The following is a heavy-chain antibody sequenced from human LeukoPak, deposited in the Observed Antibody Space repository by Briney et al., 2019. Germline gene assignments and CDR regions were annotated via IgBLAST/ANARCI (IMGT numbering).Heavy chain of an antibody. CDR1: GFTFSSYA. V-gene: IGHV4-4*07. Sequence: GSLRLSCAASGFTFSSYAMSWIRQPAGKGLEWIGRIYTSGSTNYNPSLKSRVTISVDTSKNQFSLRLSSVTAADTAVYYCARGTYDFWSGYREYYFDCWAREPWSPSPQ. CDR3: ARGTYDFWSGYREYYFDC. D-gene: IGHD3-3*01. J-gene: IGHJ4*02. CDR2: IYTSGST.